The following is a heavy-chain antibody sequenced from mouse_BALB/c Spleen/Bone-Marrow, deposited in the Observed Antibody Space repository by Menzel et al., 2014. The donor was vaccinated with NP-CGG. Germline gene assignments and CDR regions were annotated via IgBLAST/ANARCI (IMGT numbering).Heavy chain of an antibody. CDR2: ISSGGSYT. J-gene: IGHJ4*01. V-gene: IGHV5-6*02. CDR1: GFTFSNYG. Sequence: CAASGFTFSNYGMSWVRQTPDKRLEWVATISSGGSYTYYPDSVKGRFTISRDNAKNTLYLQMSSLKSEDTAMYYCARRDGGPMDYWGQGTSVTVSS. CDR3: ARRDGGPMDY. D-gene: IGHD2-3*01.